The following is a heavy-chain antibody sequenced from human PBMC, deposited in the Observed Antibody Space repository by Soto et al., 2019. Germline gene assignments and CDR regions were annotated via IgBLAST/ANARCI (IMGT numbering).Heavy chain of an antibody. Sequence: PSETLSLTCTVSGGSISYYYWSWIRQPPGKGLEWIGYIYYTGSTNYNPSLKSRVIISVDTSKNQFSLKLRSVTAADTAVYFCAKGSGSYSNWFDPWGQGTLVTVS. V-gene: IGHV4-59*01. CDR3: AKGSGSYSNWFDP. CDR2: IYYTGST. D-gene: IGHD1-26*01. J-gene: IGHJ5*02. CDR1: GGSISYYY.